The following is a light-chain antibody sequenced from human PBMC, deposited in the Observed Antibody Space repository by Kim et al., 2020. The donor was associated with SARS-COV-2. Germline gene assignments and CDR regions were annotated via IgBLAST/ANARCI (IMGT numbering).Light chain of an antibody. Sequence: QSALTQPASVSGSPGQSITISCTGTSSDVGGYNYVSWYQQHPGKAPKLMIYDVSHRPSGVSNRFSGSKSGNTASLTISGLQAEDEADYYCSSYTTSGTPSYVFGTGTKVTVL. J-gene: IGLJ1*01. CDR1: SSDVGGYNY. CDR3: SSYTTSGTPSYV. CDR2: DVS. V-gene: IGLV2-14*03.